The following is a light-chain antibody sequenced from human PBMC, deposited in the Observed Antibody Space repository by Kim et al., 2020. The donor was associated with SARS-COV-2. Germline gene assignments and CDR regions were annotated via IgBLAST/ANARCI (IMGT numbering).Light chain of an antibody. Sequence: TPGERSTLCCRASQNVSRSYLAWYQKKPGQAPRRLIYGASSRATGIPDRFSGSGSGTDFTLTISRLEPEDFAVYYCQQDGSSPYTFGQGTKVDIK. J-gene: IGKJ2*01. V-gene: IGKV3-20*01. CDR1: QNVSRSY. CDR2: GAS. CDR3: QQDGSSPYT.